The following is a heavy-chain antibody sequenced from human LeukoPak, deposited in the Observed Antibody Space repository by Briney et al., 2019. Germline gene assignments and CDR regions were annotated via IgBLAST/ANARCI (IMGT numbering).Heavy chain of an antibody. J-gene: IGHJ4*02. D-gene: IGHD5-12*01. CDR3: ARRSGYDLLDY. CDR2: IHYSGST. V-gene: IGHV4-39*01. Sequence: PSETLSLTCTVSGGSISSSSYYWGWIRQPPGKGLEWIGSIHYSGSTNYNPSLKSRVTISVDTSKNQFSLKLSSVTAADTAVYYCARRSGYDLLDYWGQGTLVTVSS. CDR1: GGSISSSSYY.